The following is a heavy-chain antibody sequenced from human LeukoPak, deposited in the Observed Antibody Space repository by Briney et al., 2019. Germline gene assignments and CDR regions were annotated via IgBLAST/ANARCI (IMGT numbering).Heavy chain of an antibody. J-gene: IGHJ4*02. Sequence: ASVKVPCKASGGTFSSYAINWVRQAPGQGLEWMGWITTYNGNTNYIQKLQGRVTMTTDTSTSTAYMELRSLRSDDTAVYYCARGPYYDSWSGAGYWGQGTLVTVSS. CDR1: GGTFSSYA. CDR3: ARGPYYDSWSGAGY. V-gene: IGHV1-18*01. D-gene: IGHD3-3*01. CDR2: ITTYNGNT.